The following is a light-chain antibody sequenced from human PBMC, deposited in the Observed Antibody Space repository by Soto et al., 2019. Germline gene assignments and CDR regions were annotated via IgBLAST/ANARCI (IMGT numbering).Light chain of an antibody. CDR1: PGLLQSDGKTY. CDR3: VQSTQLPYT. V-gene: IGKV2D-29*01. J-gene: IGKJ2*01. Sequence: DIVLTQTPLSLSVTPGQPASISCKSTPGLLQSDGKTYLSWYVQKAGQPPQLLIYEVSIPFSGVRDRFSGRGSGTDFTLTISRMEAEDVGIYYCVQSTQLPYTFGPGTRLDIK. CDR2: EVS.